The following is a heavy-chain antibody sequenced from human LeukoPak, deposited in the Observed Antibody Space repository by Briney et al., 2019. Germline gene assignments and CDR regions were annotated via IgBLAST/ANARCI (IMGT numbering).Heavy chain of an antibody. CDR3: ARGSKGVYDYVWGSHRPLFDY. CDR2: INQDGSEK. Sequence: GGSLRLSCAVSGFTFSSDWMSWVRQAPGKGLEWVANINQDGSEKYYVESVKGRFTISRDNAKNALYLHMNSLRAEDTAVYYCARGSKGVYDYVWGSHRPLFDYWGQGTLVTVSS. D-gene: IGHD3-16*02. J-gene: IGHJ4*02. CDR1: GFTFSSDW. V-gene: IGHV3-7*01.